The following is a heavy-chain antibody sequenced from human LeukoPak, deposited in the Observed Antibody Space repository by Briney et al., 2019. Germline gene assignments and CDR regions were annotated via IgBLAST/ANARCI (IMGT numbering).Heavy chain of an antibody. CDR1: GGSISSGDYY. V-gene: IGHV4-30-4*01. D-gene: IGHD4-23*01. CDR2: IYYSGST. Sequence: PSETLSFTCTVSGGSISSGDYYWSWIRQPPGKGLEWIGYIYYSGSTYYNPSLKSRVTISVDTSKNQFSLKLSSVTAADTAVYYCARDKHDYGGNHNWFDPWGQGTLVTVSS. J-gene: IGHJ5*02. CDR3: ARDKHDYGGNHNWFDP.